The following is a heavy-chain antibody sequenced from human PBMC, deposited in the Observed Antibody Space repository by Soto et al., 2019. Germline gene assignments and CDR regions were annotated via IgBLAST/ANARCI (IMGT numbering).Heavy chain of an antibody. J-gene: IGHJ6*02. D-gene: IGHD3-10*01. Sequence: GGSLRLSCAASGFTFSNAWMSWVRQAPGKGLEWVGRIKSKTDGGTTDYAAPVKGVFTITRDDSENTQYLQMNSLKTEDTDVYYWTTPNYSSSPYYCYGMDVWGQGTTVTVSS. CDR3: TTPNYSSSPYYCYGMDV. CDR1: GFTFSNAW. V-gene: IGHV3-15*01. CDR2: IKSKTDGGTT.